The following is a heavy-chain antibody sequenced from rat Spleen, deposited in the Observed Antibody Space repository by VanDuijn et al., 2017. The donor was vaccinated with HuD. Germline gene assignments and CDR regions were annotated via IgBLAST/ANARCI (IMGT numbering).Heavy chain of an antibody. CDR3: TRSGKGVFDY. Sequence: EVQLVESGGGLVQPGRSMNLSCTASGFTFSSFPMAWVRQAPAKGLEWVATISTTGGSTYYGDSVKGRFTISRDNAKTTLYLQMNSLRSEDTATYYCTRSGKGVFDYWGQGVMVTVSS. J-gene: IGHJ2*01. D-gene: IGHD1-4*01. CDR2: ISTTGGST. V-gene: IGHV5-46*01. CDR1: GFTFSSFP.